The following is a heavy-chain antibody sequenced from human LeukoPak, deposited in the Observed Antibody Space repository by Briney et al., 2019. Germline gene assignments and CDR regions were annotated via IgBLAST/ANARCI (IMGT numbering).Heavy chain of an antibody. V-gene: IGHV1-69*06. Sequence: GASVKVSCKASGGTFSSYAISWVRQAPGQGLEWMGGIIPIFGTANYAQKFQGRVTITADKSTSTAYMELSSLRSEDTAVYYCARAPYDYVWGSYRHYSFDYWGQGTLVTVSS. CDR2: IIPIFGTA. D-gene: IGHD3-16*02. CDR3: ARAPYDYVWGSYRHYSFDY. CDR1: GGTFSSYA. J-gene: IGHJ4*02.